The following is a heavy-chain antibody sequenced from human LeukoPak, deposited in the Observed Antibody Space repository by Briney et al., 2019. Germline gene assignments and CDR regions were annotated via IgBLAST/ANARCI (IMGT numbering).Heavy chain of an antibody. CDR1: GYDFSNYD. CDR3: ARGVGEVVPADHVYYMDV. D-gene: IGHD3-10*01. Sequence: ASVKVSCRASGYDFSNYDINWVRQAPGQGLEWMGWMLPDSGKAGFAQKFQGRVIMTRNTSNSTAYMELSRLTSDDTAVYYCARGVGEVVPADHVYYMDVWGKGTTVTVSS. V-gene: IGHV1-8*01. J-gene: IGHJ6*03. CDR2: MLPDSGKA.